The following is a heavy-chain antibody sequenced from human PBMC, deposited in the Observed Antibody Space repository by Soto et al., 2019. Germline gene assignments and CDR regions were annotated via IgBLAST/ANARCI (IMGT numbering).Heavy chain of an antibody. CDR2: ISHDGGAV. V-gene: IGHV3-30*18. CDR3: AKDIYSSDWFKGFES. D-gene: IGHD6-19*01. Sequence: QVQLVESGGGVVQPGRSLRLSCAASGFSFSTTGMHWVRQAPGKGLEWVAMISHDGGAVHFADSVKGRFTISRDDSTNTLYLQMTSLSPEDTAVYDCAKDIYSSDWFKGFESGGQGSVVTVSS. CDR1: GFSFSTTG. J-gene: IGHJ5*01.